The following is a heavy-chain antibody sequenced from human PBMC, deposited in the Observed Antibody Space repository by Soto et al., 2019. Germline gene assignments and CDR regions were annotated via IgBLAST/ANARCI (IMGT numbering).Heavy chain of an antibody. CDR2: ISSSSSYI. CDR3: ARASTESRIAARSTTLIDY. D-gene: IGHD6-6*01. J-gene: IGHJ4*02. Sequence: DVKLVESGGGLVKPGGSLRLSCAASGFTFSSYSMNWVRQAPGKGLEWVASISSSSSYIYYADSVKGRFTISRDNAKNSLYLQMNSLRAEDTAVYYCARASTESRIAARSTTLIDYWGQGTLVTVSS. CDR1: GFTFSSYS. V-gene: IGHV3-21*01.